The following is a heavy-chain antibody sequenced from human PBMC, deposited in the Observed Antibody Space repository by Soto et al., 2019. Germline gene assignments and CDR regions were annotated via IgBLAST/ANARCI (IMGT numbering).Heavy chain of an antibody. Sequence: SETLSLTCTVSGGSISSYSWSWIRQPPGKGLECIGYIYYSGSTNYNPSLKSRVTISVDTSKNQFSLKLSSVTAADTAVYYCARGQALDYGSGSYYDYGMDVWGQGTTVTVSS. CDR3: ARGQALDYGSGSYYDYGMDV. V-gene: IGHV4-59*12. D-gene: IGHD3-10*01. J-gene: IGHJ6*02. CDR2: IYYSGST. CDR1: GGSISSYS.